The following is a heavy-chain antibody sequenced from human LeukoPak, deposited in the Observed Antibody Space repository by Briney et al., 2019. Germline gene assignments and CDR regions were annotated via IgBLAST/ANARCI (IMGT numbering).Heavy chain of an antibody. Sequence: PGGSLRLSCVVSGFTLSSYAMSWVRQAPGKGLKWVSGISESGAITHYADSVRGRFTISRDNSKSTLSLQMNSLRAEDTAIYYCATYRQVLLPFESWGQGTLVTVSS. J-gene: IGHJ4*02. V-gene: IGHV3-23*01. D-gene: IGHD2-8*02. CDR1: GFTLSSYA. CDR2: ISESGAIT. CDR3: ATYRQVLLPFES.